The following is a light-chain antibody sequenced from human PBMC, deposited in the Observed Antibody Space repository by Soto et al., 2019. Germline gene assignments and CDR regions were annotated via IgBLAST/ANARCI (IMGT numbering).Light chain of an antibody. J-gene: IGLJ2*01. V-gene: IGLV2-23*01. Sequence: QSALTQPASVSGSPGQSITISCTGTSSDVGNYNLVSWYQQHPGKATKLMIYEATKRPAGVSNRFPGSKSGNSASLTISGLQPADEADYYCCSHSGSVTYVVFGGGTKVTVL. CDR2: EAT. CDR1: SSDVGNYNL. CDR3: CSHSGSVTYVV.